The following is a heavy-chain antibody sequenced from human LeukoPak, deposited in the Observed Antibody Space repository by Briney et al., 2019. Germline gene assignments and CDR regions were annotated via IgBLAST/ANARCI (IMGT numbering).Heavy chain of an antibody. CDR3: ASDHADYDFWSGPPHY. Sequence: ASVKVSCKASGYTFTSYGISWVRQAPGQGLEWMGWISAYNGNTNYAQKLQGRVTMTTDTSTSTAYMELRSLRSDDTAVYYCASDHADYDFWSGPPHYWGQGTLVTVSS. CDR2: ISAYNGNT. CDR1: GYTFTSYG. V-gene: IGHV1-18*01. J-gene: IGHJ4*02. D-gene: IGHD3-3*01.